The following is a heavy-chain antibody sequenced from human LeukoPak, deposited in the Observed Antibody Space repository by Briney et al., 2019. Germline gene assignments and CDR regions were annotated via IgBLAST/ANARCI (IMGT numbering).Heavy chain of an antibody. Sequence: PWGSLRLSCAASGFTFSSYWMSWVRQAPGKGLEWIGSIYYSGSTYYNPSLKSRVTISVDTSRNQVSLKLSSVTAADTAVYYCVCHSHFDYWGQGTLVTVSS. CDR3: VCHSHFDY. V-gene: IGHV4-59*05. CDR2: IYYSGST. J-gene: IGHJ4*02. CDR1: GFTFSSYW. D-gene: IGHD2-15*01.